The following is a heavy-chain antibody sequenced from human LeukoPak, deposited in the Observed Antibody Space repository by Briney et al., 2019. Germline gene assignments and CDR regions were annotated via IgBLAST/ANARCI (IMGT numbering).Heavy chain of an antibody. D-gene: IGHD3-10*01. CDR1: GFTFSSYS. Sequence: GGSLRLSCAASGFTFSSYSMNWVRQAPGKGLEWVSSISSSSSYIYYADSVKGRFTISRDNAKNSLYLQMNSLRAEDTAVYYCAKGGYGSGTYYLDYYMDVWGKGTTVTISS. V-gene: IGHV3-21*04. CDR2: ISSSSSYI. J-gene: IGHJ6*03. CDR3: AKGGYGSGTYYLDYYMDV.